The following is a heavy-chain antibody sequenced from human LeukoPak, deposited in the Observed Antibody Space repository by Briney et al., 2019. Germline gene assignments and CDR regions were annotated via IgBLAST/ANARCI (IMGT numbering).Heavy chain of an antibody. Sequence: SETLSLTCTVSGGSISSSSYYWGWIRQPPGKGLEWIGSIYYSGSTYYNPSLKSRVTISVDTSKNQFSLKLSSVTAADTAVYYCARGLEFNVATKSYFDYWGQGTLVTVSS. J-gene: IGHJ4*02. V-gene: IGHV4-39*07. CDR3: ARGLEFNVATKSYFDY. D-gene: IGHD5-12*01. CDR2: IYYSGST. CDR1: GGSISSSSYY.